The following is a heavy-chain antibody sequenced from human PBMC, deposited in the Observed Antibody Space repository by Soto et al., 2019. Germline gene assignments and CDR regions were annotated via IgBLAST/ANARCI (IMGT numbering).Heavy chain of an antibody. J-gene: IGHJ4*02. CDR2: IYHSGST. V-gene: IGHV4-30-2*01. Sequence: SETLSLTCAVSGGSISSGGYSWSWIRQPPGKGLEWIGYIYHSGSTYYNPSLKSRVTISVDRSKNQFSLKLSSVTAADTAVYYCATSVRFLEWLFSSPLDYWGQGTLVTVSS. D-gene: IGHD3-3*01. CDR1: GGSISSGGYS. CDR3: ATSVRFLEWLFSSPLDY.